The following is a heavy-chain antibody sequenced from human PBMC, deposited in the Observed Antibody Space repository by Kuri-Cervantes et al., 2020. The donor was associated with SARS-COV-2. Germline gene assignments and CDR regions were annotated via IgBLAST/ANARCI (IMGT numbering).Heavy chain of an antibody. V-gene: IGHV4-59*01. CDR2: IYYSGST. CDR1: GGSISSYY. CDR3: ARDRGVYSKFGGADYYGMDV. Sequence: ESLKISCTVSGGSISSYYWSWIRQPPGKGLEWIGYIYYSGSTNYNPSLKSRVTISVDTSKNQFSLKLSSVTAADTAVYYCARDRGVYSKFGGADYYGMDVWGQGTTVTVSS. D-gene: IGHD4-11*01. J-gene: IGHJ6*02.